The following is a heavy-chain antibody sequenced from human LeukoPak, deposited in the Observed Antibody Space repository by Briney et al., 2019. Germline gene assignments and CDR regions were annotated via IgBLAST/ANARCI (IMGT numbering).Heavy chain of an antibody. CDR2: ISGSDPGT. CDR3: AHPAEYSSSWYGNWFDP. D-gene: IGHD6-13*01. Sequence: GGSLRLSCAASGFTFSTYAMSWIRQAPGQGLEWVSAISGSDPGTYHADSVKGRFTISRDNSKNTLYLQMNSLRAEDTAVYYCAHPAEYSSSWYGNWFDPWGQGTLVTVSS. V-gene: IGHV3-23*01. CDR1: GFTFSTYA. J-gene: IGHJ5*02.